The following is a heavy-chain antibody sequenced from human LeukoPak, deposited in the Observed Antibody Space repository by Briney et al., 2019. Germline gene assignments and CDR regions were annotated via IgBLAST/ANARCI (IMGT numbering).Heavy chain of an antibody. CDR3: VTLWRALLAPYFYP. D-gene: IGHD3-3*01. J-gene: IGHJ1*01. CDR1: TDSTNTYY. V-gene: IGHV4-59*01. CDR2: IYHSGST. Sequence: SETLSLTCSVSTDSTNTYYWSWIRQSPGKGLEWIGHIYHSGSTDYNPSFKSRVTVSIDMSKKEFSLKLTSVTVADTAMYYCVTLWRALLAPYFYPWGLGPFVIGSS.